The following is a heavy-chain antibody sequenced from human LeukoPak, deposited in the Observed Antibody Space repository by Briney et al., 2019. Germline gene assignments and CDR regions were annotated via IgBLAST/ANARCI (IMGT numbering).Heavy chain of an antibody. V-gene: IGHV1-46*01. CDR2: INPSGGST. J-gene: IGHJ1*01. D-gene: IGHD2-2*01. CDR1: GYTFTSYY. CDR3: AREEPSRWDIVVVPAAIDTDAEYFQH. Sequence: ASVKVSCKASGYTFTSYYMHWVRQAPGQGLEWMGIINPSGGSTSYAQKLQGRVTMTTDTSTSTAYMELRSLRSDDTAVYYCAREEPSRWDIVVVPAAIDTDAEYFQHWGQGTLVTVSS.